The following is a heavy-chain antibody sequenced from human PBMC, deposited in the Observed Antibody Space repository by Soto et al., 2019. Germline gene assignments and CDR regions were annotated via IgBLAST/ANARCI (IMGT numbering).Heavy chain of an antibody. V-gene: IGHV4-59*08. CDR1: GGSISSYY. Sequence: SETLSLTCTVSGGSISSYYWSWIRQPPGKGLEWIGYIYYSGSTNYNPSLKSRVTISVDTSKNQFSLKLSSVTAADTAVYYCATRFGHTDCSGGSCYSSDAFDIWGQGTMVTVSS. D-gene: IGHD2-15*01. J-gene: IGHJ3*02. CDR3: ATRFGHTDCSGGSCYSSDAFDI. CDR2: IYYSGST.